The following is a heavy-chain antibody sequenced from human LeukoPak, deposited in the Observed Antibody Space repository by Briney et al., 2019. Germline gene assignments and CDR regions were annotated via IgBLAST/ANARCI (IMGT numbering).Heavy chain of an antibody. CDR2: VYYSGST. J-gene: IGHJ4*02. D-gene: IGHD3-10*01. Sequence: PSETLSLTCTVSGGSISSSSYYWGWIRQPPGKGLEWIGSVYYSGSTYYNPSLKSRVTISVDTSKNQFSLKLSSVTAADTAVYYCARVYYYGSGSYIWGQGTLVTVSS. CDR1: GGSISSSSYY. V-gene: IGHV4-39*01. CDR3: ARVYYYGSGSYI.